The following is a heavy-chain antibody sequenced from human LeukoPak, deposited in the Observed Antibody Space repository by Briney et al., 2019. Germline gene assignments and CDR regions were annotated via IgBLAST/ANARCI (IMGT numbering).Heavy chain of an antibody. J-gene: IGHJ3*02. D-gene: IGHD7-27*01. Sequence: ASVKVSCTASGYTFTDYYLHWVRQAPGQGLEWMGWINPNSGGTNFAQKFQGRVTMTRDTSISTAYMELTRLRSDDTAVYYCARCHWGFDAFDIWGQGTMVTVSS. CDR2: INPNSGGT. CDR1: GYTFTDYY. V-gene: IGHV1-2*02. CDR3: ARCHWGFDAFDI.